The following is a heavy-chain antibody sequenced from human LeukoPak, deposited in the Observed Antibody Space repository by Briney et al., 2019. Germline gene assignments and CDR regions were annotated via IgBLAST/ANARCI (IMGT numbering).Heavy chain of an antibody. CDR2: ISGSRGST. V-gene: IGHV3-23*01. CDR1: A. CDR3: AKAPGTRSG. D-gene: IGHD2-2*01. J-gene: IGHJ4*02. Sequence: AMXXVXQXXXXXXDFLSAISGSRGSTSYPDSVTRRFTLSRDNSNNTLCLQMNSLRAEDTAVYYCAKAPGTRSGWGQGTLVTVSS.